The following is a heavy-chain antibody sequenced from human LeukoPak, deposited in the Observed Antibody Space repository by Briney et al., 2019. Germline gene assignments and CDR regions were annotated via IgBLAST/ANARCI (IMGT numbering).Heavy chain of an antibody. CDR2: IGSYGGDT. D-gene: IGHD3-22*01. CDR1: TSR. CDR3: ARDLWNFYDAISYYRDFDS. V-gene: IGHV1-18*01. J-gene: IGHJ5*01. Sequence: VASVKVSCKATSRISWVRQAPGQGLEWMGWIGSYGGDTYYAQKFQGRVTVTTDTSTSTVYMELRSLRSDDTAVYYCARDLWNFYDAISYYRDFDSWGQGTLVTVSS.